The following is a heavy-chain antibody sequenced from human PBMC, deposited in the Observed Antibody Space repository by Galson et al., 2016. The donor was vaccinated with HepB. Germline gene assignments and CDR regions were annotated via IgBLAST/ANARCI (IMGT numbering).Heavy chain of an antibody. D-gene: IGHD2-2*01. Sequence: SLRLSCAASGFAFSTFGMHWVRQAPGKGLEWVAVIWYGGNNKYYLNSVKGRFTISRDNSKNMLYLQLNSLRVEDTAVYYCAKGLAYCSGTSCLSYSDSPGGGMDVWGQGTTVTVSS. J-gene: IGHJ6*02. CDR3: AKGLAYCSGTSCLSYSDSPGGGMDV. CDR2: IWYGGNNK. CDR1: GFAFSTFG. V-gene: IGHV3-33*06.